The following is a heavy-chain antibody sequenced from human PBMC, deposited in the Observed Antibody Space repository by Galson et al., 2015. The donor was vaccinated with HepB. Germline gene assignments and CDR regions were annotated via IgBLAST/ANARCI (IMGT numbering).Heavy chain of an antibody. V-gene: IGHV2-5*02. CDR1: GFSLSTSGVG. CDR3: AHSFSFYDILTGEAFDI. J-gene: IGHJ3*02. Sequence: PALVKPTQTLTLTCTFSGFSLSTSGVGVGWIRQPPGKALEWLALTYWDDDKRYSPSLKSRLTITKDTSKNQVVLTMTNMDPVDTATYYCAHSFSFYDILTGEAFDIWGQGTMVTVSS. D-gene: IGHD3-9*01. CDR2: TYWDDDK.